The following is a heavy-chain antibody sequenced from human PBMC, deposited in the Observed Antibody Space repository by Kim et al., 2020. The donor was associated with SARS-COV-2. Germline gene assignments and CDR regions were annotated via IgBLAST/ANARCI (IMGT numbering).Heavy chain of an antibody. J-gene: IGHJ6*02. Sequence: KYYVDLVKGRFTVSRDNAKNSLCLQMNSLRAEGTAVYYCRGGRLLYGLDVWGQGTTVTVSS. CDR2: K. V-gene: IGHV3-7*03. D-gene: IGHD1-26*01. CDR3: RGGRLLYGLDV.